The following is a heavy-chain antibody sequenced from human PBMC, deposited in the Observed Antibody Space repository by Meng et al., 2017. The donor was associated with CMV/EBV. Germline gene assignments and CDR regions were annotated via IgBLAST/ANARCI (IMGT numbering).Heavy chain of an antibody. CDR1: GFTFRSYA. CDR2: ILYDGTNK. J-gene: IGHJ4*02. CDR3: ASKILPAAIVDY. V-gene: IGHV3-30*04. D-gene: IGHD2-2*01. Sequence: SCEASGFTFRSYAMHWVRQAPGKGLEWVALILYDGTNKYYGDSVKGRFTISRDNSKNTLYLEMNSLRAEDTAVYYCASKILPAAIVDYWGQGTLVTVSS.